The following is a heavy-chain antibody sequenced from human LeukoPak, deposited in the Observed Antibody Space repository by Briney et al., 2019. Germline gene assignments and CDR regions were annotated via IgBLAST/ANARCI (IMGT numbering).Heavy chain of an antibody. Sequence: ASVKVSCKASGYTFTSYDINWVRQATGQGLEWMGWMNPNSGNTGYAQKFQGRVTITADKSTSTAYMELSSLRSEDTAVYYCASGVTIFGVVIEANDYWGQGTLVTVSS. CDR1: GYTFTSYD. J-gene: IGHJ4*02. D-gene: IGHD3-3*01. CDR3: ASGVTIFGVVIEANDY. CDR2: MNPNSGNT. V-gene: IGHV1-8*01.